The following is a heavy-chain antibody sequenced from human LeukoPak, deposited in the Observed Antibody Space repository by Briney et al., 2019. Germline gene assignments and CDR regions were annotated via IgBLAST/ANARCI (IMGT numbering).Heavy chain of an antibody. CDR1: GYTFTNYG. D-gene: IGHD3-22*01. CDR3: ARAYYYDTSAYKSDVFDV. CDR2: ISAYSGNT. J-gene: IGHJ3*01. Sequence: ASLNVSCNASGYTFTNYGITWVRQAPGQGLEWMGWISAYSGNTNYAQKLQGRVTMTTDTSTSTAYMELRSLRSDDTAMYYCARAYYYDTSAYKSDVFDVWGQGTMVTVSS. V-gene: IGHV1-18*01.